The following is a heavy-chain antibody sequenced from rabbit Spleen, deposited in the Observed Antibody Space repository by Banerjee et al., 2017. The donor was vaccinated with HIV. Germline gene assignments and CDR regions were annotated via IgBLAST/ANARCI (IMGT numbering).Heavy chain of an antibody. CDR3: AKDTSSSFSSYGMDL. CDR2: IYAGSSGST. D-gene: IGHD1-1*01. Sequence: QEQLVESGGDLVKPGASLTLTCTASGFSFNSGYDLCWVRQAPGKGLEWIACIYAGSSGSTYSASWAKGRFTISKTSSTTVTLQMTSLTAADTATYFCAKDTSSSFSSYGMDLWGPGTLVTVS. V-gene: IGHV1S45*01. J-gene: IGHJ6*01. CDR1: GFSFNSGYD.